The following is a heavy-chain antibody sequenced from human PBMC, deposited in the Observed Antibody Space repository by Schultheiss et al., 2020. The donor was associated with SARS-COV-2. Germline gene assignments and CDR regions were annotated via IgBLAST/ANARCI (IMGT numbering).Heavy chain of an antibody. J-gene: IGHJ6*02. Sequence: GSLRLSCVGSGFTFSSYSMNWVRQAPGRGLEWVSTINSHSSKEDYADSVKGRFTISRDNAKKSLYLQMNSLRAEDTAVYYCVRDVGSLVGATTPYYYYGMDVWGQGTTVTVSS. D-gene: IGHD1-26*01. CDR1: GFTFSSYS. CDR2: INSHSSKE. V-gene: IGHV3-21*01. CDR3: VRDVGSLVGATTPYYYYGMDV.